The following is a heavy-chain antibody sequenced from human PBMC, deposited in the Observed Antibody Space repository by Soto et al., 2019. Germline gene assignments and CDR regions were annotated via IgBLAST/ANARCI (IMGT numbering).Heavy chain of an antibody. CDR2: ISSDGHHQ. V-gene: IGHV3-30*03. Sequence: GGSLRLSCATSGFSFNDYAMYWVRQAPGQGLEWVAIISSDGHHQFYLDNLRGRFTVSRDNSKNTLYLQMNSLRPEDTAVYYCSRGTYYPQSSGLHADYWGPGTVVTVSS. CDR1: GFSFNDYA. D-gene: IGHD3-22*01. CDR3: SRGTYYPQSSGLHADY. J-gene: IGHJ4*02.